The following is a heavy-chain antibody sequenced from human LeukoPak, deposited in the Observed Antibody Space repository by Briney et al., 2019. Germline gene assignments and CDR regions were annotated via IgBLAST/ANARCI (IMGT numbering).Heavy chain of an antibody. CDR3: ARGRYDGSGYFFFDF. CDR2: IYTSGST. CDR1: GASISSHY. D-gene: IGHD3-22*01. J-gene: IGHJ4*02. V-gene: IGHV4-4*07. Sequence: PSETLSLTCSVSGASISSHYWSWLRQPAGEGLEWVGRIYTSGSTNYNPSLESRVTISLDTSKNQFSLNLGSVTAADTAVYYCARGRYDGSGYFFFDFWGQGTLVTASS.